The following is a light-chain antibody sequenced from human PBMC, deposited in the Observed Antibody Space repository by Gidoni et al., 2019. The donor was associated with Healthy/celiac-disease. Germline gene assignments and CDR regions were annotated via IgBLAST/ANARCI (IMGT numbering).Light chain of an antibody. Sequence: DIQMTPSPSSLSASVGDRVTITCRASQGISNSLAWYQQKPGKAPKLLLYAASRLESGVPSRFSGSGSGTDYTLTISSLQPEDFATYYCQQYYSTPIMYTFGQGTKLEIK. CDR1: QGISNS. J-gene: IGKJ2*01. V-gene: IGKV1-NL1*01. CDR3: QQYYSTPIMYT. CDR2: AAS.